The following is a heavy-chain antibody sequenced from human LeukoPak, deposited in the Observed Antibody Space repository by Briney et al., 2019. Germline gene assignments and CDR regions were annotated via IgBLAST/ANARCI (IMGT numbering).Heavy chain of an antibody. CDR3: ARVPRYCSGGSCYSARFDP. CDR2: INSDGSST. V-gene: IGHV3-74*01. J-gene: IGHJ5*02. D-gene: IGHD2-15*01. CDR1: GFTFSSYW. Sequence: PGGSLRLSCAASGFTFSSYWMHWVRQAPGKGLVWVSRINSDGSSTNYADSVKGRFTISRDNAKNTLYLQMNSLRAEDTAVYYCARVPRYCSGGSCYSARFDPWGQGTLVTVSS.